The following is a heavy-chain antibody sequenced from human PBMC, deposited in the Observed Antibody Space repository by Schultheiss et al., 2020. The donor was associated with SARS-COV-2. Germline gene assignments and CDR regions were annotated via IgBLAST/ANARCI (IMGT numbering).Heavy chain of an antibody. CDR3: ARDMRTVTRYYYYYGMDV. CDR1: GFTFDDYA. V-gene: IGHV3-9*01. D-gene: IGHD4-17*01. CDR2: ISWNSGSI. J-gene: IGHJ6*02. Sequence: GGSLRLSCAASGFTFDDYAMHWVRQAPGKGLEWVSGISWNSGSIGYADSVKGRFTISRDNSKNTLYLQMNSLRAEDTAVYYCARDMRTVTRYYYYYGMDVWGQGTTVTVSS.